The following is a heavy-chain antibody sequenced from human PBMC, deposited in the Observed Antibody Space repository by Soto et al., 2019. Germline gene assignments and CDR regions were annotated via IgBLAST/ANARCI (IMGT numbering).Heavy chain of an antibody. D-gene: IGHD6-19*01. CDR3: GKGGRQWVGTSDFNY. CDR2: VSHDGRNT. V-gene: IGHV3-30*18. CDR1: GFTFSDYA. Sequence: VQLVESGGGVVQPGRSLRLSCAASGFTFSDYAMHWVRQAPGKGLEWVAVVSHDGRNTHYADSVKGRFTISRDSSKNTVSLEMTSLRAEDTAVYYGGKGGRQWVGTSDFNYWGQGALVTVSS. J-gene: IGHJ4*02.